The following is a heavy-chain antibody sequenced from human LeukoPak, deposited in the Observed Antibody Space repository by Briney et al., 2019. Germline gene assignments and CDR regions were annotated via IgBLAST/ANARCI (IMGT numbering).Heavy chain of an antibody. D-gene: IGHD6-13*01. V-gene: IGHV3-21*03. Sequence: PGGSLRLSCAASGFTFSSYSMNWVRQAPGKGLEWVSSVSSSSTYIYYADSVKGRFTISRDNSKNTLYLQMNSLRAEDTAVYYCAKGVSGIAAAGSFDYWGQGTLVTVSS. J-gene: IGHJ4*02. CDR1: GFTFSSYS. CDR2: VSSSSTYI. CDR3: AKGVSGIAAAGSFDY.